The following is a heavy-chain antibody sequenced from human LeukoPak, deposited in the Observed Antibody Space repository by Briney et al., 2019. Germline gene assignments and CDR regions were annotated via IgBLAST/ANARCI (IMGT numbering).Heavy chain of an antibody. CDR3: ALATPSDAFDI. CDR1: GGSFSSYY. V-gene: IGHV4-34*01. D-gene: IGHD2-15*01. Sequence: SETLSLTCAVYGGSFSSYYWSWIRQPPGKGLEWIGEINHSGSTNYNPSLKSRVTISVDTSKNQFSLKLSSVTAADTAVYYCALATPSDAFDIWGQGTMVTVSS. CDR2: INHSGST. J-gene: IGHJ3*02.